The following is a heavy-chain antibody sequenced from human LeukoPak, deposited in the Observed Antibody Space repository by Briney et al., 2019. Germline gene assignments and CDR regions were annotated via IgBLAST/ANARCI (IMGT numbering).Heavy chain of an antibody. D-gene: IGHD2-15*01. Sequence: GGSLRLSCAASGFTFSSYAMSWVRQAPGKGLEWVSAISGSGGSTYYADSVKGRFTISRDNSKNTLYLQMNSLRAEDTAVYYCAKSIVDRRGGYCSGGSCYVPWFDPWGQGTLVTVSS. J-gene: IGHJ5*02. CDR1: GFTFSSYA. CDR3: AKSIVDRRGGYCSGGSCYVPWFDP. V-gene: IGHV3-23*01. CDR2: ISGSGGST.